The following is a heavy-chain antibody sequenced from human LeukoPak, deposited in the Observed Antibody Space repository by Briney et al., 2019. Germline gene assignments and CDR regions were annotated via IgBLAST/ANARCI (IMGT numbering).Heavy chain of an antibody. D-gene: IGHD1-26*01. Sequence: GGSLRLSCAASGFTLRSYTMSWVRQAPGKGLEWVSAISGSGGSTYYADSVKGRYTISRDNSKNTLYLQMNSLRDEDTAVYYCAKCLSGQWELLHYFDYWGQGTLVTVSS. CDR3: AKCLSGQWELLHYFDY. V-gene: IGHV3-23*01. J-gene: IGHJ4*02. CDR1: GFTLRSYT. CDR2: ISGSGGST.